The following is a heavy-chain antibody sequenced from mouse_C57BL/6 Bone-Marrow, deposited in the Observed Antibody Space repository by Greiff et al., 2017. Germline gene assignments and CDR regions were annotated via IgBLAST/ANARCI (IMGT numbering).Heavy chain of an antibody. CDR3: AYYYYGSSPMDY. J-gene: IGHJ4*01. V-gene: IGHV14-2*01. CDR2: IDPEDGET. Sequence: VQLQQSGAELVKPGASVKLSCTASGFNITDYYMHWVKQRTEHGLEWIGRIDPEDGETTYAPKFQGKATLTADTSSNTAYLQLSSLTSEDTAVDYCAYYYYGSSPMDYWGQGTSVTVSS. D-gene: IGHD1-1*01. CDR1: GFNITDYY.